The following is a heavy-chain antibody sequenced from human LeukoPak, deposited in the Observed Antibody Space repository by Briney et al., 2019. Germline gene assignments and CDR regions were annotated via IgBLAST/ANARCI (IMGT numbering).Heavy chain of an antibody. J-gene: IGHJ3*02. V-gene: IGHV4-61*01. D-gene: IGHD4-11*01. CDR2: IYYSGST. CDR1: GSSVSSGSYY. Sequence: SETLSLTCTVSGSSVSSGSYYWSWIRQPPGKGLEWIGYIYYSGSTNYNPSLKSRVTISVDTSKNQFSLKLSSVTAADTAVYYCARADYSNYGDAFDIWGQGTMVTVSS. CDR3: ARADYSNYGDAFDI.